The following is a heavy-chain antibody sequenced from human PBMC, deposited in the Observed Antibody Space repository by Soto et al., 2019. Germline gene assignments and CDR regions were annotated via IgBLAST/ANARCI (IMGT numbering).Heavy chain of an antibody. Sequence: SETLSLTCTVSGDSISSFYWSWIRQPPGKGLEWIAFVYTGGTDYNPSLKSRVTISIDTSKSQFSLKLSSVTAADTAVYYCARDRKPAEWLGINCWSQGTLVTVSS. CDR3: ARDRKPAEWLGINC. V-gene: IGHV4-59*01. J-gene: IGHJ4*02. CDR2: VYTGGT. D-gene: IGHD6-19*01. CDR1: GDSISSFY.